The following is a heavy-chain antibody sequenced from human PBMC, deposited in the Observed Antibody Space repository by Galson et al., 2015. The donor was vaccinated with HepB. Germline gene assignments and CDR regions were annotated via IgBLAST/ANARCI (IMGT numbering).Heavy chain of an antibody. J-gene: IGHJ1*01. CDR3: ARVPYSGSYYDHFQH. CDR1: GYSFSNYW. Sequence: QSGAEVKKPGESLKISCKGSGYSFSNYWIGWVRQMPGKGLEWIGIIFPGDSDTRYSPSFQGQVTISADKSINTAYLQWSSLKASDTAMYYCARVPYSGSYYDHFQHWGQGTLVTVSS. V-gene: IGHV5-51*03. CDR2: IFPGDSDT. D-gene: IGHD1-26*01.